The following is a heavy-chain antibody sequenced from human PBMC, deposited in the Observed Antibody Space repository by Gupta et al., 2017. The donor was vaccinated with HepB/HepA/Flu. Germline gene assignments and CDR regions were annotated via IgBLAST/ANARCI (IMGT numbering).Heavy chain of an antibody. J-gene: IGHJ4*02. V-gene: IGHV3-7*01. CDR3: ARAAIAVAGDFDY. CDR1: GFTFSSYW. CDR2: IKQDGSEK. D-gene: IGHD6-19*01. Sequence: EVHLVESGGGLVQPGGSLRLSCAASGFTFSSYWMSWVRQAPGKGLEWVANIKQDGSEKYYVDSVKGRFTISRDNAKNSLYLQMNSLRAEDTAVYYCARAAIAVAGDFDYWGQGTLVTVSS.